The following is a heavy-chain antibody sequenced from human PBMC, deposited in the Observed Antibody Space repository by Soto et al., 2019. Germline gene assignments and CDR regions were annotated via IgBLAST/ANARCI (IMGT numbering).Heavy chain of an antibody. J-gene: IGHJ6*01. D-gene: IGHD5-18*01. V-gene: IGHV4-59*01. CDR1: GDSINTYY. CDR2: IYYSGSA. Sequence: QVQLQESGPGLVKPSETLSLTCTGSGDSINTYYWTWIRQPPGKGLEWIGYIYYSGSASYNPSLKSRATISKDPSMNQFSRRRTSVTAADTALSSCPRAGNTALAYYYFGLEVWGKGPRSPSPQ. CDR3: PRAGNTALAYYYFGLEV.